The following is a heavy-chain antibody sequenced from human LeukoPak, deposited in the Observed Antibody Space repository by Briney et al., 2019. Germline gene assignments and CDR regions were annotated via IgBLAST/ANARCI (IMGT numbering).Heavy chain of an antibody. CDR3: ARDGVSIVGANTVYYFDY. J-gene: IGHJ4*02. CDR1: GFTFSSYA. D-gene: IGHD1-26*01. Sequence: GGSLRLSCAASGFTFSSYAMNWVRQAPGKGLEWVAYIDSSSSTIYYADSVKGRFTISRENARNSLYLQMNSLRAEDTAIYYCARDGVSIVGANTVYYFDYWGQGTLVTVSS. CDR2: IDSSSSTI. V-gene: IGHV3-48*01.